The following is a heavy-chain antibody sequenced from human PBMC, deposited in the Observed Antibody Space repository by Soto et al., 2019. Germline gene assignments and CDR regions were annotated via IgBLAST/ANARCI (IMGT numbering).Heavy chain of an antibody. J-gene: IGHJ4*02. Sequence: GASVKVSCKASGYTFTSYPMHWVRQAPGQRLELMGWINAGNGNTKYSQKFQDRVTITRDTSASTAYMELTSLRSEDAAVYYCTRDYNGLGDYWGQGTLVTVYS. V-gene: IGHV1-3*01. CDR2: INAGNGNT. CDR3: TRDYNGLGDY. CDR1: GYTFTSYP. D-gene: IGHD1-1*01.